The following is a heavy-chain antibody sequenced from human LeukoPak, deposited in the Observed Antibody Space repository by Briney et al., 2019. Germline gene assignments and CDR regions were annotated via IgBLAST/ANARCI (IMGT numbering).Heavy chain of an antibody. CDR3: ARGPGPADDGGGYCFDY. Sequence: ASVKVSCKASGYTFTGYYMHWVRQAPGQGLEWMGVINPSGGSTTSAQKFQGRVTMTRGTSTSTVYMELRSLRSEDTAVYYCARGPGPADDGGGYCFDYWGQGTLVTVSS. CDR1: GYTFTGYY. J-gene: IGHJ4*02. V-gene: IGHV1-46*01. D-gene: IGHD3-22*01. CDR2: INPSGGST.